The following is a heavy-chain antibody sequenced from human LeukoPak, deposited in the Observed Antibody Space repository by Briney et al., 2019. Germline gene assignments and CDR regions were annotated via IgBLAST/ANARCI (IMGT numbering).Heavy chain of an antibody. Sequence: KPSETLSLTCAVYGGSFSGYYWSWIRQPPGKGLEWIGEINHSGSTNYNPSLKSRVTISVDTSKNQFSLKLSSVTAADTAVYYCARSHNERRAFDIWGQGTMVTVSS. D-gene: IGHD1-1*01. V-gene: IGHV4-34*01. CDR1: GGSFSGYY. J-gene: IGHJ3*02. CDR2: INHSGST. CDR3: ARSHNERRAFDI.